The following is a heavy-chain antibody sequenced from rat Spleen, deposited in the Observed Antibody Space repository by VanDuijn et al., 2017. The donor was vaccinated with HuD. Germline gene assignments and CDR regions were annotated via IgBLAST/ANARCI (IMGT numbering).Heavy chain of an antibody. Sequence: EVQLVESGGGLVQPGRSLKLSCAASGFTFSDYNMAWVRQAPKKGLEWVATISYDGSSTYYRDSVKGRFTISRDNAKSTLYLQMDSLRSEDTATYYCARLIAAIDYWGQGVMVTVSS. J-gene: IGHJ2*01. V-gene: IGHV5-7*01. CDR2: ISYDGSST. CDR1: GFTFSDYN. D-gene: IGHD1-2*01. CDR3: ARLIAAIDY.